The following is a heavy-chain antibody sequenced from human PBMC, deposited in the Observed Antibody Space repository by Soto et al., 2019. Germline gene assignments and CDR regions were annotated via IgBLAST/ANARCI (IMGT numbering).Heavy chain of an antibody. V-gene: IGHV1-69*01. CDR2: IIPIFGST. CDR3: AGTVEMPYYHGMDV. CDR1: GGTLRSHA. Sequence: QVQLVQSGAEVKKPGSSVRVSCKASGGTLRSHAITWVRQAPGQGLEWMGGIIPIFGSTYYAQKSQGRFTITADEPQSTAYMDLSSRRSEDTAVYYCAGTVEMPYYHGMDVWGQGTPCNVSS. D-gene: IGHD4-4*01. J-gene: IGHJ6*02.